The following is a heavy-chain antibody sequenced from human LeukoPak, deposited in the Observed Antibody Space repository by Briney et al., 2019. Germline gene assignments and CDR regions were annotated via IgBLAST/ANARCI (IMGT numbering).Heavy chain of an antibody. J-gene: IGHJ4*02. CDR3: AKADRGWGVITKD. Sequence: GGSLRPSCAASGFTFSTYAMNWVRQAPGKGLEWVSAIGGSSDFTYYAEYVKGRFTISRDNSKKTLYLQMNSLRAEDTAVYYCAKADRGWGVITKDWGQGTLVTVSS. CDR1: GFTFSTYA. D-gene: IGHD3-10*01. V-gene: IGHV3-23*01. CDR2: IGGSSDFT.